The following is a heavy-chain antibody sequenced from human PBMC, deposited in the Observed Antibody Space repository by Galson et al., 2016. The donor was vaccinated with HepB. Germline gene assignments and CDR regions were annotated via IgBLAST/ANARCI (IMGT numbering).Heavy chain of an antibody. J-gene: IGHJ4*02. CDR1: GGSISSGTYY. D-gene: IGHD2-15*01. CDR2: IYYSGTT. CDR3: ARMDPALISGFDY. V-gene: IGHV4-61*01. Sequence: SETLSLTCTVSGGSISSGTYYWSWVRQPPGKRLEWIGDIYYSGTTNYKPSLKSRVTISVDTSENQFSLRLSSVTAADTAVYYCARMDPALISGFDYWGQGTLVTVSS.